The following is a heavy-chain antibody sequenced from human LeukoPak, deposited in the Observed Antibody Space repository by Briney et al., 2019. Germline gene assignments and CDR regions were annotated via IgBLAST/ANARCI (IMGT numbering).Heavy chain of an antibody. CDR2: IKPDGSEA. CDR1: GFTFSSRW. Sequence: GGSLRLSCAASGFTFSSRWMSWVRQAPGKGLEWVGNIKPDGSEAYHVDSVKGRFTISRDNARNSLFLQMNSLRVEDTAVYYCARGVAAAGTCGYWGQGTLVTASS. CDR3: ARGVAAAGTCGY. D-gene: IGHD6-13*01. J-gene: IGHJ4*02. V-gene: IGHV3-7*03.